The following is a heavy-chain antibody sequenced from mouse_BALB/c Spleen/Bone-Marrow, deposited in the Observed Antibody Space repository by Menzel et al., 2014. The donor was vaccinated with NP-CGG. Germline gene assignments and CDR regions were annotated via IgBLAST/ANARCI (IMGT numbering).Heavy chain of an antibody. D-gene: IGHD2-12*01. CDR3: ARLGNDDAMDY. J-gene: IGHJ4*01. Sequence: EVQLVESGGGLVKLGGSLKLSCAASGFTFSSYYMSWVRQTPEKRLELVAAINSNGGSTYYPDTVKGRFTISRDNAKNTLYLQMSSLKSEDTALYYCARLGNDDAMDYWGQGTPVTASS. CDR2: INSNGGST. CDR1: GFTFSSYY. V-gene: IGHV5-6-2*01.